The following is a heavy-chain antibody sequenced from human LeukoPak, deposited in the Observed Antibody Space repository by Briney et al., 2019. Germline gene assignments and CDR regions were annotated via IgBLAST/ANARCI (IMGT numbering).Heavy chain of an antibody. CDR3: ARWSYYYDSSGYYTSSLDY. D-gene: IGHD3-22*01. J-gene: IGHJ4*02. V-gene: IGHV3-30*04. Sequence: RPGGSLRLSCAASGLTFRTNSMHWVRQAPGRGLEWLALISSDGTIKYYAESVKGRFTVSRDNSKTTLYLQMNSLRAEDTAVYYCARWSYYYDSSGYYTSSLDYWGQGTLVTVSS. CDR1: GLTFRTNS. CDR2: ISSDGTIK.